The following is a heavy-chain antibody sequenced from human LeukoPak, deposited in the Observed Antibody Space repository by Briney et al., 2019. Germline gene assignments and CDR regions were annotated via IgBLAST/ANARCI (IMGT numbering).Heavy chain of an antibody. V-gene: IGHV4-59*01. Sequence: PSETLSLTCTVSGGSISSYYWTWIRQPPGKGLEWIGYIYYSGNSNYNPSLKSRVTMSVDTSKNQFSLKLTSVTAADTAVYHCASGTYGSDYWGQGTLVTVSS. D-gene: IGHD3-10*01. J-gene: IGHJ4*02. CDR1: GGSISSYY. CDR3: ASGTYGSDY. CDR2: IYYSGNS.